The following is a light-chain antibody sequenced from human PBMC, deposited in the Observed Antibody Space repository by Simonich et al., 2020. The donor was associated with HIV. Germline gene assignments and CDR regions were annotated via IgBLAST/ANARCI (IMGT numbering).Light chain of an antibody. J-gene: IGKJ3*01. Sequence: DIVMTQSPLSLPVTPGESASISCRSSQSPLHSDGHNYFDLYLQKPGQSQQLLIYLCAKRSSGVPDRFSGSGSGTDFTLKISRVEADDVGVYYCMQAVQRKFTFGPGTKVDIK. V-gene: IGKV2-28*01. CDR1: QSPLHSDGHNY. CDR2: LCA. CDR3: MQAVQRKFT.